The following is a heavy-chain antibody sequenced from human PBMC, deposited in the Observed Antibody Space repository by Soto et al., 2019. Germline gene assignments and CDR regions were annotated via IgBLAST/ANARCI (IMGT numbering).Heavy chain of an antibody. Sequence: EVQLVESGGGLVHPGGSLRLYCAASGFTFSSYEMKWVRQAQGKGLEWLSYMHSSGRTMFYADSVKGRFTISRDNAKNSLYLQMNSLRAEDTAVYYCARADGGFDYWGQGTLVTVSS. CDR3: ARADGGFDY. CDR1: GFTFSSYE. D-gene: IGHD3-16*01. CDR2: MHSSGRTM. J-gene: IGHJ4*02. V-gene: IGHV3-48*03.